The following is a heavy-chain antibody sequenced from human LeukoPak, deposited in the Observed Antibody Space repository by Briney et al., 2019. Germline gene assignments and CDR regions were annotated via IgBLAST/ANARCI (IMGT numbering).Heavy chain of an antibody. V-gene: IGHV1-18*01. CDR1: GYTFTSYG. CDR3: ARDEPTSTYYDFWSGASRGYYGMGV. D-gene: IGHD3-3*01. Sequence: ASVKVSCKASGYTFTSYGISWVRQAPGQGLEWMGWISAYNGNTNYAQKLQGRVTMTTDTSTSTAYMELRSLRSDDTAVYYCARDEPTSTYYDFWSGASRGYYGMGVWGQGTTVTVSS. J-gene: IGHJ6*02. CDR2: ISAYNGNT.